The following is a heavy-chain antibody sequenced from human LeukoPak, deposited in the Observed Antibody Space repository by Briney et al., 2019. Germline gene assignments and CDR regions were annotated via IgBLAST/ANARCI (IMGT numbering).Heavy chain of an antibody. J-gene: IGHJ3*02. V-gene: IGHV4-4*07. D-gene: IGHD1-26*01. CDR2: IYTSGST. CDR1: GGSISSYY. CDR3: ARSVSGSYYESAFDI. Sequence: SETLSLTCTVSGGSISSYYWSWIRQPAGKGLEWIGRIYTSGSTNYNPSLKGRVTISVDTSKNQFSLKLSSVTAADTAVYYCARSVSGSYYESAFDIWGQGTMVTVSS.